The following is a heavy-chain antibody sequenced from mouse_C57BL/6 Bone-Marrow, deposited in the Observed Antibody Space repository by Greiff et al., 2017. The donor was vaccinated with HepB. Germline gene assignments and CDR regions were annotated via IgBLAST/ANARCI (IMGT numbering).Heavy chain of an antibody. D-gene: IGHD2-5*01. V-gene: IGHV5-9-1*02. CDR2: ISSGGDYI. J-gene: IGHJ4*01. CDR3: TRDPSYSNYDFFYAMDY. Sequence: EVKLVESGEGLVKPGGSLKLSCAASGFTFSSYAMSWVRQTPEKRLEWVAYISSGGDYIYYADTVKGRFTISRDNARNTLYLQMSSLKSEDTAMYYCTRDPSYSNYDFFYAMDYWGQGTSVTVSS. CDR1: GFTFSSYA.